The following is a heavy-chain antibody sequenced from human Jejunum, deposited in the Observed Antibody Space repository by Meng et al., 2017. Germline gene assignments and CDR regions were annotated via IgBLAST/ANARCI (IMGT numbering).Heavy chain of an antibody. CDR1: GGSVSSAAYY. CDR3: AHSSSSSSFGFDY. CDR2: IYYSGGT. V-gene: IGHV4-61*08. D-gene: IGHD6-6*01. J-gene: IGHJ4*02. Sequence: GQVQGSGPGRVRPSETLSLTCTVSGGSVSSAAYYWNWIRQPPGKGLEWIGYIYYSGGTTYSPSLNSRVTISIDTAKNQVSLKVSSVTAADTAVYYCAHSSSSSSFGFDYWGQGTLVTVSS.